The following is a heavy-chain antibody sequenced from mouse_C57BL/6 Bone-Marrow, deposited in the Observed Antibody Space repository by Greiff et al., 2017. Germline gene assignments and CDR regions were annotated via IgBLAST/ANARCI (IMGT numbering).Heavy chain of an antibody. J-gene: IGHJ4*01. CDR1: GFSFNTYA. CDR3: VRQDDYEGY. V-gene: IGHV10-1*01. Sequence: EVKLVESGGGLVQPKGSLKLSCAASGFSFNTYAMNWVRQAPGKGLEWVARIRSKSNNYATYYADSVKDRFTISRDDSESMLYLQMNNLKTEDTAMYYCVRQDDYEGYWGQGTSVTVSS. CDR2: IRSKSNNYAT. D-gene: IGHD2-4*01.